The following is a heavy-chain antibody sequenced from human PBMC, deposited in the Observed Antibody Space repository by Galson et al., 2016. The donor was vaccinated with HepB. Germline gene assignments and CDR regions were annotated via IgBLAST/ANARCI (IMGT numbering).Heavy chain of an antibody. D-gene: IGHD2-8*01. J-gene: IGHJ6*02. V-gene: IGHV1-18*04. CDR2: INTNNGNT. CDR1: GYTFTSYS. CDR3: AREGMLFYMDV. Sequence: SVKVSCKASGYTFTSYSINRVRQAPGQGLEWMGWINTNNGNTNYAQKVQGRVTTTTDTSTSTVYMELRSLRSDDTAVYYCAREGMLFYMDVWGQGTTVIVSS.